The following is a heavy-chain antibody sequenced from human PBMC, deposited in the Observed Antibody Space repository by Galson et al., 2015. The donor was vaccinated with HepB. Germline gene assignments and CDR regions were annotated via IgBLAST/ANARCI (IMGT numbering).Heavy chain of an antibody. Sequence: SVKVSCKASGGTFSSYAISWVRQAPGQGLEWMGGIIPIFGTANYAQKFHGRVTITADESTSTAYMELSSLRSEDTAVYYCARRIVGRRDVGAFDIWGQGTMVTVSS. V-gene: IGHV1-69*13. CDR2: IIPIFGTA. D-gene: IGHD3-22*01. J-gene: IGHJ3*02. CDR3: ARRIVGRRDVGAFDI. CDR1: GGTFSSYA.